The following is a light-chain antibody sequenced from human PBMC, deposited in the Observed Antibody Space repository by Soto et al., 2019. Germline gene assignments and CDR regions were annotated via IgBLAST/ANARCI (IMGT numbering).Light chain of an antibody. CDR1: QTINND. CDR3: QQYKNWHQT. J-gene: IGKJ1*01. CDR2: GAS. Sequence: VMAQAPATLSVSPGERATLSCRASQTINNDVAWYQLKDGQVPRLVIYGASTRATDIPARFSGSGSGTEFTLTISSLQSDDFPEYHCQQYKNWHQTFGQGTKVDIK. V-gene: IGKV3-15*01.